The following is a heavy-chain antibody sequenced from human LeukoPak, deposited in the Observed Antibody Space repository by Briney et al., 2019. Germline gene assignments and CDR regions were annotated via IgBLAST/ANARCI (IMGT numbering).Heavy chain of an antibody. CDR2: IIPILGIA. CDR1: GGTFSSYA. D-gene: IGHD3-3*01. CDR3: ARDSEPYDFWSGYAPHWFDP. J-gene: IGHJ5*02. Sequence: SVKVSCKASGGTFSSYAISWVRQAPGQGLEWMGRIIPILGIANYAQKFQGRVTITADKSTSTAYMELSSLRSEDTAVYYCARDSEPYDFWSGYAPHWFDPWGQGTLVTVSS. V-gene: IGHV1-69*04.